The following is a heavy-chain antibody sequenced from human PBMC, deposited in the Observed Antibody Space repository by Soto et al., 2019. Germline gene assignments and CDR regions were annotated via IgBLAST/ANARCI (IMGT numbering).Heavy chain of an antibody. J-gene: IGHJ4*02. V-gene: IGHV1-69*06. CDR2: IIPIFGTA. CDR1: GGTFSSYA. Sequence: SVKVSCKASGGTFSSYAISWVRQAPGQGLEWMGGIIPIFGTANYAQKFQGRVTITADKSTSTAYMELSSLRSEDTAVYYCAGYYYDSSGYYSFDYWGQGTLVTVSS. D-gene: IGHD3-22*01. CDR3: AGYYYDSSGYYSFDY.